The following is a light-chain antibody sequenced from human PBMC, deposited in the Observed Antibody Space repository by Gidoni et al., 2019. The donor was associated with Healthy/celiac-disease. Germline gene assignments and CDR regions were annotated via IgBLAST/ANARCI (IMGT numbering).Light chain of an antibody. V-gene: IGKV1-39*01. CDR1: QSISSY. Sequence: DIQMTQSPSSLSASVGDRVTITCRASQSISSYLNWYQPKPGKAPKLLIYAASSLQSGVPSRFSGSGSGTDFTLTISSLRPEDFATYYCQQSYSTPWTFGQGTRVEIK. CDR2: AAS. CDR3: QQSYSTPWT. J-gene: IGKJ1*01.